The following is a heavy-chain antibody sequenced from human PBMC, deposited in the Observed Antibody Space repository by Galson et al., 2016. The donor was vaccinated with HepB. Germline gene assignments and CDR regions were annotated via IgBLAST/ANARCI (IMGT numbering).Heavy chain of an antibody. CDR1: GFTFSSYG. D-gene: IGHD1-26*01. CDR2: ISYDGSNK. Sequence: SLRLSCAASGFTFSSYGMHWVRQAPGKGLEWLAIISYDGSNKYYVDSLKGRVTITKNNSKNTLYMQMNSLKAEDTAVYYCAKDVGPSRTYSSGCFDYWGQGTPVTVSS. V-gene: IGHV3-30*18. CDR3: AKDVGPSRTYSSGCFDY. J-gene: IGHJ4*02.